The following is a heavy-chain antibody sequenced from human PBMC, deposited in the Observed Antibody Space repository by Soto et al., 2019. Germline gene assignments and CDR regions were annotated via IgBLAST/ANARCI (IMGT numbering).Heavy chain of an antibody. D-gene: IGHD3-16*01. Sequence: QLQLQESGPGLVKPSETLSLTCTVSGGSISSSSYYWGWIRQPPGQGLEWIGSIYYSGSTYYTPSLKSRVTISVDTSKNQFSLKLSSVTAADTAVYYCARGTAAYRARWFDPWGQGTLVTVSS. CDR3: ARGTAAYRARWFDP. V-gene: IGHV4-39*01. CDR1: GGSISSSSYY. J-gene: IGHJ5*02. CDR2: IYYSGST.